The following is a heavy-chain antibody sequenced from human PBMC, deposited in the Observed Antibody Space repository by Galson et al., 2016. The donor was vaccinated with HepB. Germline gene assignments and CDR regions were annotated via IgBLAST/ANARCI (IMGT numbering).Heavy chain of an antibody. D-gene: IGHD6-19*01. V-gene: IGHV3-7*01. Sequence: SLRLSCAASGFSLSSYWMSWVRQAPGKGLEWVANVKYDGSEKYYVDSVKGRFTISRDNAKNSMSLQMNSLRAEDTAVYYCVRDGCGGWHFDNWGQGTLITVSS. CDR3: VRDGCGGWHFDN. CDR1: GFSLSSYW. J-gene: IGHJ4*02. CDR2: VKYDGSEK.